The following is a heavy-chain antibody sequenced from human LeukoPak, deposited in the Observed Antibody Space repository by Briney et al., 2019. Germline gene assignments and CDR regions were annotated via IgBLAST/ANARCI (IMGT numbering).Heavy chain of an antibody. D-gene: IGHD6-13*01. CDR2: IYYSGST. V-gene: IGHV4-39*07. Sequence: PSETLSLTCTVSGGSISSSSYYWGWIRQPPGKGLEWIGGIYYSGSTYYNPSLKSRVTISVDTSKNHFSLDLSSVTAADTAVYYCARDRSSSWYKDFDYWGQGTLVTVSS. CDR3: ARDRSSSWYKDFDY. CDR1: GGSISSSSYY. J-gene: IGHJ4*02.